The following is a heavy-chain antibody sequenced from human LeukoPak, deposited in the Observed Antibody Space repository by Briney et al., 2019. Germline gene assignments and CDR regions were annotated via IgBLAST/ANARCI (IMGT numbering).Heavy chain of an antibody. D-gene: IGHD5-24*01. CDR1: GFTFSSYA. Sequence: GGSLGLSCAASGFTFSSYAMSWVRQAPGKGLEWVSLISGSGGSTYYVDSVKGRFTISRDNSKNTLYLQINSLRAEDTAVYYCAKTMVTRDYDAFDIWGQGTMVTVSS. V-gene: IGHV3-23*01. CDR3: AKTMVTRDYDAFDI. J-gene: IGHJ3*02. CDR2: ISGSGGST.